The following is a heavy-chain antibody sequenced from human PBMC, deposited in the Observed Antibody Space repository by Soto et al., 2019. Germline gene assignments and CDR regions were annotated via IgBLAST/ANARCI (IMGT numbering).Heavy chain of an antibody. CDR3: ARLRSGGMVLAAELFDY. CDR1: GGSFSSSSYY. J-gene: IGHJ4*02. CDR2: IYYSGST. Sequence: SETLSLTCTVSGGSFSSSSYYWGWIRQPPGKGLEWIGSIYYSGSTYYNPSLKSRVTISVDTSKNQFSLKLSSVTAADTAVSYCARLRSGGMVLAAELFDYSSRGTLVTV. D-gene: IGHD2-15*01. V-gene: IGHV4-39*01.